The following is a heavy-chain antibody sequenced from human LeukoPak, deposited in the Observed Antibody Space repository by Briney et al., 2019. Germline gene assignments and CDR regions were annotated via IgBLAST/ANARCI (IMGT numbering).Heavy chain of an antibody. Sequence: GGSLRLSCAASGFTFSSYGMHWVRQAPGKGLEWVAVIWYDGSNKYYADSVRGRFTISRDNSKNTLYLQMNSLRAEDTAVYYCARDHDSSGYYQYYFDYWGQGTLVTVSS. CDR3: ARDHDSSGYYQYYFDY. D-gene: IGHD3-22*01. CDR2: IWYDGSNK. CDR1: GFTFSSYG. J-gene: IGHJ4*02. V-gene: IGHV3-33*01.